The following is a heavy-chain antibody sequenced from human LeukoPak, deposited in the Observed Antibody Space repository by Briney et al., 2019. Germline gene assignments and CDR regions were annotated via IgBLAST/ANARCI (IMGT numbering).Heavy chain of an antibody. D-gene: IGHD2-21*02. CDR2: ISSSSSTI. Sequence: GGSLRLSCAASGFTFSSYSMNWVRQAPGKGLEWVSYISSSSSTIYYADSAKGRFTISRDNAKNSLYLQMNSLRDEDTAVYYCARAKNPYCGGDCRWFDPWGQGTLVTVSS. CDR1: GFTFSSYS. CDR3: ARAKNPYCGGDCRWFDP. J-gene: IGHJ5*02. V-gene: IGHV3-48*02.